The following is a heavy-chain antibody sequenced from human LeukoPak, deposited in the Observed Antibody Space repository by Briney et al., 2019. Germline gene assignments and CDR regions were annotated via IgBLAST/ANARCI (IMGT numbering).Heavy chain of an antibody. Sequence: HPGGSLRLSCAASGFTFRSYGMHWVRQAPGKGLEYVSAISSNGGRTYYANSVKGRFTISRDNSRNTLYLQMSSLRAEDMAVYYCATYYYDSGGFHFHHWGQGTLVTVSS. J-gene: IGHJ1*01. CDR2: ISSNGGRT. CDR1: GFTFRSYG. CDR3: ATYYYDSGGFHFHH. V-gene: IGHV3-64*01. D-gene: IGHD3-22*01.